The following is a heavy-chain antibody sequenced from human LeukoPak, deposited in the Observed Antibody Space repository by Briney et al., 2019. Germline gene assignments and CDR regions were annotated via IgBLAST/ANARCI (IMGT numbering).Heavy chain of an antibody. Sequence: SSETLSLTCTVSGGSISSYYWSWIRQTPGKGLEWIGYIYYSGTTNYNPSLRSRVAISLDTSKNQFSLKLSSVTAADTAVYYCARGEPAFSSGWYTYYFDYWGQGTLVTVSS. D-gene: IGHD6-19*01. V-gene: IGHV4-59*01. CDR2: IYYSGTT. CDR1: GGSISSYY. CDR3: ARGEPAFSSGWYTYYFDY. J-gene: IGHJ4*02.